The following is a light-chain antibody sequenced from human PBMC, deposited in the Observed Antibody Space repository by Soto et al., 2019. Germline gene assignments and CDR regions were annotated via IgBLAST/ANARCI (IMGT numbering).Light chain of an antibody. V-gene: IGLV1-51*01. CDR2: DNG. CDR1: SSNIGNNY. Sequence: QSVLTQPPSVSAAPGQKVTISCSGGSSNIGNNYVSWYQQLPGTAPKLLIYDNGRRPSGIPDRVSGSKSGTSATLDITGLQTGDEADYYCGTWDSSLSALVFGGGTKVTVL. J-gene: IGLJ2*01. CDR3: GTWDSSLSALV.